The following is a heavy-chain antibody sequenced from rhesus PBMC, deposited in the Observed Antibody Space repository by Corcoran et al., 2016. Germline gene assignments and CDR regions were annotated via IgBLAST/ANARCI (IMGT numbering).Heavy chain of an antibody. V-gene: IGHV4-73*01. CDR3: ARREYDYNFWTGYFDY. Sequence: QVQLQQWGEGLVKPSETLSLTCAVYGGSISGYYYWSWIRQPPGKRLEWIGYIYGSSGSTYYNPSPKSRVIISTDTSKNQFSLKLTSVTAADTAVYYCARREYDYNFWTGYFDYWGQGVLVTVSS. CDR2: IYGSSGST. D-gene: IGHD3-3*01. CDR1: GGSISGYYY. J-gene: IGHJ4*01.